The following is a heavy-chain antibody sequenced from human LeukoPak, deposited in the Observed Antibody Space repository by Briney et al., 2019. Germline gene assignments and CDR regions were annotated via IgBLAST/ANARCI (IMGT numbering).Heavy chain of an antibody. J-gene: IGHJ6*02. Sequence: HAGGSLRLSCAASGFTFSSYAMNWVRQAPGKGLEWVSGISGSDASTYYADSVKGRFTISRDNSKNTLYLQMNSLRAEDTAVYYCAKDVRIHPAYGSGGGMDVWGQGTTVTVSS. D-gene: IGHD3-10*01. CDR3: AKDVRIHPAYGSGGGMDV. V-gene: IGHV3-23*01. CDR2: ISGSDAST. CDR1: GFTFSSYA.